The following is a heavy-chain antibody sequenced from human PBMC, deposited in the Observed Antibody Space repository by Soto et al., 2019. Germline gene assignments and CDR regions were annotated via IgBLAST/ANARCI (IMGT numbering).Heavy chain of an antibody. CDR1: GGSISGSSNY. CDR2: IYYSGGT. D-gene: IGHD2-21*01. V-gene: IGHV4-39*01. CDR3: GRGVIPTFFPPYYMDV. Sequence: QLQLQESGPGLVKPSETLSLTCTVSGGSISGSSNYWGWIRQPPGKGLEWIGNIYYSGGTSYNPSLKGGVTISGDPSKNHFSLNLGSVPSADTAVYYCGRGVIPTFFPPYYMDVGGKGTTVTVSS. J-gene: IGHJ6*03.